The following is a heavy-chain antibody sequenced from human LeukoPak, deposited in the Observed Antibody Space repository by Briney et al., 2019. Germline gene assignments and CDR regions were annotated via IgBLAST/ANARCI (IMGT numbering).Heavy chain of an antibody. CDR3: ARAFTIFGVVIINWFDP. V-gene: IGHV1-8*01. Sequence: GASVKVSFKASGYTFTSYDINWVRQATGQGLEWMGWMNPNSGNTGYAQKFQGRVTMTRNTSISTAYMELSSPRSEDTAVYYCARAFTIFGVVIINWFDPWGQGTLVTVSS. J-gene: IGHJ5*02. CDR2: MNPNSGNT. D-gene: IGHD3-3*01. CDR1: GYTFTSYD.